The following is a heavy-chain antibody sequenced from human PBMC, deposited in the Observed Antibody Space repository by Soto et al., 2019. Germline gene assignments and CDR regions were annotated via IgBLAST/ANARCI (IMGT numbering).Heavy chain of an antibody. CDR1: GFTFSTFW. Sequence: GGSLRLSCAASGFTFSTFWMHWVRQAPGKGLVWVSRINTDGSKTTYAASVKGRFTISRDNAKNTVYLQMDSLRAEDTAVYYCGAVAYNSYNWLDLWGQGTPVTVSS. V-gene: IGHV3-74*01. J-gene: IGHJ5*02. CDR2: INTDGSKT. D-gene: IGHD6-19*01. CDR3: GAVAYNSYNWLDL.